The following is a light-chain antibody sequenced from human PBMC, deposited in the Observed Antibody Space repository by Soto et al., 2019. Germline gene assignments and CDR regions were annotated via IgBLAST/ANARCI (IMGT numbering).Light chain of an antibody. CDR1: SSNIGSNT. Sequence: QSVLTQPPSASGTPGQRVTISCSGSSSNIGSNTVNWYQQLPGAAPKLLIYSNSQRPSGVPDRFSGSKSGTSASLAISGLQSEDEADYYCAAWDDRLNGPVFGGGTKLTVL. J-gene: IGLJ3*02. CDR2: SNS. CDR3: AAWDDRLNGPV. V-gene: IGLV1-44*01.